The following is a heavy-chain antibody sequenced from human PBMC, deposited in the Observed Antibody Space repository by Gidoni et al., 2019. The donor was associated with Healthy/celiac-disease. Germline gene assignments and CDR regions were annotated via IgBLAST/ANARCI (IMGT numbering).Heavy chain of an antibody. CDR1: GGSVSGYY. CDR2: ITHSGST. V-gene: IGHV4-34*01. CDR3: ARDVVGWLQFGYYFYS. J-gene: IGHJ4*02. Sequence: QVQLQQWGAGLFKPSETLSLTCAVYGGSVSGYYWSWTRQPPGQGLEWIGEITHSGSTNYNPSLKSRVTISVDTSKNQFSLKLSSVTAADTAVYYCARDVVGWLQFGYYFYSWGQGTLVTVSS. D-gene: IGHD5-12*01.